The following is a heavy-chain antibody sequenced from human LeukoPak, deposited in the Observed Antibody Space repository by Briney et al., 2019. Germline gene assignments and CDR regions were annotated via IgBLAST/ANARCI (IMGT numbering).Heavy chain of an antibody. Sequence: SETLSLTCTVSGGSISSYYWSWIRQPPGKGLEWIGYIYYSGSTNYNPSLKSRVTISVDTSKNQFSLKLSSVTAADTAVYYCARGPPRGYCSGGSCSSGWFDPWGQGTLVTVSS. J-gene: IGHJ5*02. D-gene: IGHD2-15*01. CDR3: ARGPPRGYCSGGSCSSGWFDP. CDR1: GGSISSYY. CDR2: IYYSGST. V-gene: IGHV4-59*12.